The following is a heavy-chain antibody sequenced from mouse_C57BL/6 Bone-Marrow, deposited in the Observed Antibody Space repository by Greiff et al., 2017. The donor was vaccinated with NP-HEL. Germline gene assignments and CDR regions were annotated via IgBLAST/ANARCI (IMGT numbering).Heavy chain of an antibody. CDR1: GYTFTSYW. CDR3: AREEWLRRGAWFAY. Sequence: QVQLQQPGAELVKPGASVKLSCKASGYTFTSYWMHWVKQRPGRGLEWIGRIDPNSGGTKYNEKFKSKATLTVDKPSSTAYMQLSSLTSEDAAVYYCAREEWLRRGAWFAYWGQGTLVTVSA. V-gene: IGHV1-72*01. J-gene: IGHJ3*01. D-gene: IGHD2-2*01. CDR2: IDPNSGGT.